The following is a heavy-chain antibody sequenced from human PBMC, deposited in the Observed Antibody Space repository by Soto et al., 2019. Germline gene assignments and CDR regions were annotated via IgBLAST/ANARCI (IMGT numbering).Heavy chain of an antibody. J-gene: IGHJ4*02. D-gene: IGHD3-10*01. CDR1: GNTFTSYD. CDR3: ARCRASGSYYLLDY. V-gene: IGHV1-8*01. Sequence: EASVKVSCKASGNTFTSYDINWGRQATGHGLEWMGWINPNSGNIGYAQKFQGRVTMTRDTAIRTADMEVRRLRSDDTAVYYCARCRASGSYYLLDYWGQGTLVTVSS. CDR2: INPNSGNI.